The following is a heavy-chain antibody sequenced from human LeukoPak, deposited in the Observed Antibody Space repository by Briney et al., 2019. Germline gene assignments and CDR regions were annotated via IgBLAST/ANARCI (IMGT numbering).Heavy chain of an antibody. Sequence: GGSLRLSFAASGFTFSSYSMNWVRQAPGKGLEWVSYISSSSSTIYYADSVKGRFTISRDNAKNSLYLQMNSLRAEDTAVYYCARDHIDFYDIVSGYHDYWGQGALVTVSS. CDR3: ARDHIDFYDIVSGYHDY. CDR1: GFTFSSYS. CDR2: ISSSSSTI. D-gene: IGHD3-9*01. J-gene: IGHJ4*02. V-gene: IGHV3-48*01.